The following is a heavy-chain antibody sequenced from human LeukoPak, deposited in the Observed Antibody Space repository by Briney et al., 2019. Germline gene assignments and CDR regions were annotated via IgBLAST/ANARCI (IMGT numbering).Heavy chain of an antibody. CDR2: IIPIFGTA. J-gene: IGHJ3*02. Sequence: SVKVSCKASGYTFTGYYMHWVRQAPGQGLEWMGGIIPIFGTANYAQKFQGRVTITADESTSTAYMELSSLRSEDTAVYYCARTAYSGSYSDAFDIWGQGTMVTVSS. CDR3: ARTAYSGSYSDAFDI. D-gene: IGHD1-26*01. CDR1: GYTFTGYY. V-gene: IGHV1-69*13.